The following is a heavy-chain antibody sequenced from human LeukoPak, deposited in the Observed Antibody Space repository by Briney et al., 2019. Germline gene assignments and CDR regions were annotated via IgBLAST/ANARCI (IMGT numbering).Heavy chain of an antibody. CDR2: SYSDGNS. D-gene: IGHD6-19*01. Sequence: SETLSLTCTVSGGSISGFRWTWIRQPPGKGLQWIGYSYSDGNSKQHPSLKSRVTISVDTSKKQFSLKLTSVTAADTAVYYCARAVAVAGTFKFDFWGQGTLVTVSS. J-gene: IGHJ4*02. V-gene: IGHV4-59*01. CDR1: GGSISGFR. CDR3: ARAVAVAGTFKFDF.